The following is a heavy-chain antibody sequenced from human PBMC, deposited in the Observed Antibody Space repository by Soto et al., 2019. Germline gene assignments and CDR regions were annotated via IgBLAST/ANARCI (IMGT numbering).Heavy chain of an antibody. D-gene: IGHD2-2*01. CDR2: INAGNGNT. J-gene: IGHJ6*02. Sequence: ASVKVSCKASGYTFTSYAMHWVRQAPGQRLEWMGWINAGNGNTKYSQKFQGRVTITRDTSASTAYMELSSLRSGDTAVYYCARNEARGCSSTSCYRNGLAVWGQGTTVTVSS. CDR1: GYTFTSYA. CDR3: ARNEARGCSSTSCYRNGLAV. V-gene: IGHV1-3*01.